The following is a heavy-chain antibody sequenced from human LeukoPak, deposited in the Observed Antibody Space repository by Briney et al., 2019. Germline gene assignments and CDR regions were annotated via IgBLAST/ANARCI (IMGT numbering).Heavy chain of an antibody. Sequence: PGGSLRLSCAASGFTFSTYAMRWVRQAPGKGLEWVSYISSSGSTIYYADSVKGRFTISRDNAKNSLYLQMNSLRAEDTAVYYCARERSIAAAGILSGWGQRTLVTVSS. J-gene: IGHJ4*02. V-gene: IGHV3-48*03. D-gene: IGHD6-13*01. CDR3: ARERSIAAAGILSG. CDR1: GFTFSTYA. CDR2: ISSSGSTI.